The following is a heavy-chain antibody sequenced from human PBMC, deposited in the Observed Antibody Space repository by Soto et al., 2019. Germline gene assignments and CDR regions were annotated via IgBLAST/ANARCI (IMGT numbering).Heavy chain of an antibody. CDR3: AGGYGGNVLDF. V-gene: IGHV1-69*18. CDR2: IFPSFGAA. Sequence: QVQLVQSGAEVKKPGSSVKVSCKAPGGTFSRNAITWVRQAPGQGLEWMGRIFPSFGAANYAQQSQARVTITADESTSTAYMELSSVRSDDTAVDYWAGGYGGNVLDFWGQGTLVTVSS. J-gene: IGHJ4*02. D-gene: IGHD5-18*01. CDR1: GGTFSRNA.